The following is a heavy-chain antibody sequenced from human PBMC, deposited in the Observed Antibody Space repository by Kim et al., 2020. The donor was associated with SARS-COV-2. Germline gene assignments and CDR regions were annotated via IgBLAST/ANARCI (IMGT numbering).Heavy chain of an antibody. CDR2: ISSSSSTI. J-gene: IGHJ3*02. CDR3: ARDPNSSGWNDAFDI. CDR1: GFTFSSYS. V-gene: IGHV3-48*04. Sequence: GGSLRLSCAASGFTFSSYSMNWVRQAPGKGLEWVSYISSSSSTIYYADSVKGRFTISRDNAKNSLYLQMNSLRAEDTAVYYCARDPNSSGWNDAFDIWGQGTMVTVSS. D-gene: IGHD6-19*01.